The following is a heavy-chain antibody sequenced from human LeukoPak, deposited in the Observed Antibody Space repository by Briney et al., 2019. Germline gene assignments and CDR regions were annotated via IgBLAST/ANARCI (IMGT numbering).Heavy chain of an antibody. CDR3: ARERVTTTSFDY. CDR1: GFTFTNFW. CDR2: IKQDGGAK. J-gene: IGHJ4*02. Sequence: GGSLRLSCAASGFTFTNFWMYWLRQAPGKGLEWVANIKQDGGAKNYVDSVKGRFTISRDNAKNSLYLQMNNLRVEDTAVYYCARERVTTTSFDYWGQGVLVTVSS. D-gene: IGHD2/OR15-2a*01. V-gene: IGHV3-7*01.